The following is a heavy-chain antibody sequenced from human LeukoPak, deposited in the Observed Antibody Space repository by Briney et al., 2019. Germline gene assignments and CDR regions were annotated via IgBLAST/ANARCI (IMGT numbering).Heavy chain of an antibody. CDR2: INHSGST. V-gene: IGHV4-34*01. CDR1: GGSFSGYY. Sequence: SETLSLTCAVYGGSFSGYYWSWIRQPPGKGLEWIGEINHSGSTNYNPSLKSRVTISVDTSKNQFSLKLSSVTAADTAVYYCARSFYGSGSYPCDYWGQGTLVTVSS. D-gene: IGHD3-10*01. CDR3: ARSFYGSGSYPCDY. J-gene: IGHJ4*02.